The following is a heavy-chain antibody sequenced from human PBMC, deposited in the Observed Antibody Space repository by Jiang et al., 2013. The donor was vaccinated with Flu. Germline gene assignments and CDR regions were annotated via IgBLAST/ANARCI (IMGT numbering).Heavy chain of an antibody. CDR2: INAGNGNT. CDR1: GYTFTSYA. Sequence: SGAEVKKPGASVKVSCKASGYTFTSYAMHWVRQAPGQRLEWMGWINAGNGNTKYSQKFQGRVTITRDTSASTAYMELSSLRSEDTAVYYCARAFQPYGDLHHYYYYGMDVWGQGTTVTVSS. CDR3: ARAFQPYGDLHHYYYYGMDV. D-gene: IGHD4-17*01. V-gene: IGHV1-3*01. J-gene: IGHJ6*02.